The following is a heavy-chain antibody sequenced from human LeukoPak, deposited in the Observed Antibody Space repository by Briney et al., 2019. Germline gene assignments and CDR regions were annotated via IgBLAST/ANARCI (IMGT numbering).Heavy chain of an antibody. D-gene: IGHD2-15*01. J-gene: IGHJ5*02. CDR3: ARGVASGLFDP. Sequence: PSETLSLTCTVSGGSISSSSYYWGWIRQPPGKGLEWIGSIYYSGSTYYNPSLKSRVTISVDTSKNQFSLKLSSVTAADTAVYYCARGVASGLFDPWGQGTLVTVSS. CDR1: GGSISSSSYY. CDR2: IYYSGST. V-gene: IGHV4-39*01.